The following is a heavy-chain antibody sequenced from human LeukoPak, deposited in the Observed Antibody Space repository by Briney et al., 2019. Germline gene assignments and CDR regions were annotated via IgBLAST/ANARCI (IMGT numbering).Heavy chain of an antibody. CDR3: ARQAGTTSYYYYYMDV. CDR2: IYPGDSDT. Sequence: GESLKISCKGSGYSFTSYWIGWVRQMPGKGLEWMGIIYPGDSDTRYSPSFQGQVTISADKSISTAYLQWSSLKASDTAMYYCARQAGTTSYYYYYMDVWGKGTTVTVSS. V-gene: IGHV5-51*01. J-gene: IGHJ6*03. CDR1: GYSFTSYW. D-gene: IGHD1-7*01.